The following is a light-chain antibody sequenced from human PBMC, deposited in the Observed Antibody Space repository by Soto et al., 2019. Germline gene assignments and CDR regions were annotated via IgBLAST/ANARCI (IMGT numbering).Light chain of an antibody. CDR1: PSNIGTHT. Sequence: QSVLTQSPSASGTPGQRVSISCSGSPSNIGTHTVNWYQHLPGPAPKLLIYSDNQRPSAVAGRFSGPKSGTSASLAISGLLYEDEAYYYCATWDDSLNVVFGGGTKLTVL. J-gene: IGLJ2*01. CDR2: SDN. CDR3: ATWDDSLNVV. V-gene: IGLV1-44*01.